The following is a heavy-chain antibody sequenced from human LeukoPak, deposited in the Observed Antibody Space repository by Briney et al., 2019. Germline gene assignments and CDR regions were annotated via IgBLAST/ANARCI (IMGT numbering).Heavy chain of an antibody. J-gene: IGHJ4*02. Sequence: PSETLSLTCTVSGGSISSYYWSWIRQPPGKGLEWIGYIYYSGSTNYNPSLKSRVTISVDTSKNQFSLKLSSVTAADTAVYYCARGDDSSFSYWGQGTLVTVSS. CDR1: GGSISSYY. V-gene: IGHV4-59*01. CDR3: ARGDDSSFSY. CDR2: IYYSGST. D-gene: IGHD6-6*01.